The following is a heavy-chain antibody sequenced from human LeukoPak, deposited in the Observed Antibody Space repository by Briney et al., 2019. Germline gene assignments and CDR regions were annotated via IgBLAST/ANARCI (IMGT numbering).Heavy chain of an antibody. Sequence: SETLSLTCTVSGGSISSYYWSWIRQPPGKGLEWIGYIYYSGSTNYNPSLKSRVTISVDTSKNQFSLKLSSVTAADTAVYYCARGGYNYDLYFDYWGQGTLVTVSS. CDR3: ARGGYNYDLYFDY. CDR2: IYYSGST. J-gene: IGHJ4*02. CDR1: GGSISSYY. D-gene: IGHD5-24*01. V-gene: IGHV4-59*01.